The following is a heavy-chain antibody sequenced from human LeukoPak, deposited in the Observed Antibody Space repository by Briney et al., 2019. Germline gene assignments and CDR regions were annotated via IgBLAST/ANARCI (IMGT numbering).Heavy chain of an antibody. CDR1: GFTFSTYW. CDR2: INSDGSDT. CDR3: AGVGSSNGDWVKFDY. J-gene: IGHJ4*02. Sequence: GGSLRLSCAAAGFTFSTYWMHWVRQAPGEGLVWVSRINSDGSDTTYADSVKGRFTISRDNAKNTLYLQMNSLSAEYTAVYYCAGVGSSNGDWVKFDYWGQGTLIIVSS. D-gene: IGHD2-2*01. V-gene: IGHV3-74*03.